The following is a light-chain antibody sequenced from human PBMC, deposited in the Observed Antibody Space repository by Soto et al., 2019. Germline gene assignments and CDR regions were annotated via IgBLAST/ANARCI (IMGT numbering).Light chain of an antibody. CDR1: QAIRND. CDR2: ATS. J-gene: IGKJ1*01. CDR3: LQHYTSPWT. Sequence: DIQMTQSPSSLSASVGDSVTITCRASQAIRNDLGWYQQKPGRAPKRLIFATSNLHSGVPSRFRGSGSGTAFTLTINSLQPEDFAAYYCLQHYTSPWTFGQGTKVEIK. V-gene: IGKV1-17*01.